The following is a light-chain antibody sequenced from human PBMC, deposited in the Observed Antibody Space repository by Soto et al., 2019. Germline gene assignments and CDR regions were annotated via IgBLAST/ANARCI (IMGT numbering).Light chain of an antibody. CDR1: SSDVGGYNY. Sequence: QSALTQPASVSGSPGQSITISCTGTSSDVGGYNYVSWYQQHLGKVPKLMIYEGSYRPSGISDRFSGSKSGNTASLTISGLQADDEADYYCNSFTSSYTWVFGGGTKVTVL. CDR2: EGS. J-gene: IGLJ3*02. CDR3: NSFTSSYTWV. V-gene: IGLV2-14*01.